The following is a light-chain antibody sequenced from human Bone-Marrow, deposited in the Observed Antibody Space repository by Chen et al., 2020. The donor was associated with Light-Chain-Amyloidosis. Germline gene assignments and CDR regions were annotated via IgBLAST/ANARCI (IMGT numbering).Light chain of an antibody. Sequence: EIVMTQSPATLSVSPGERATLYCRASQSVSSKLARYQQKPGRDPRLLIYGATNRATVIPARFSGSGSGTEFTLTISSLQSEHVAVYYCQQNNNWPRITFGQGTRLEIK. CDR3: QQNNNWPRIT. J-gene: IGKJ5*01. CDR2: GAT. CDR1: QSVSSK. V-gene: IGKV3-15*01.